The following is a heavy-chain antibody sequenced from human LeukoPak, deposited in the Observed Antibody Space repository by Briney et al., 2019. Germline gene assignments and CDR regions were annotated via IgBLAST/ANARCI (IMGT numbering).Heavy chain of an antibody. CDR2: INPNSGGT. J-gene: IGHJ3*02. V-gene: IGHV1-2*02. CDR3: ARGGGYYIPSLDVFDI. Sequence: GASVKVSCKASGYTFTGYYIHWVRQAPGQGLEWMGWINPNSGGTNYAQKFQGRVTMTRDTSISTAYMELSRLRADDTAVYSCARGGGYYIPSLDVFDIWGQGTMVTVSS. D-gene: IGHD3-10*01. CDR1: GYTFTGYY.